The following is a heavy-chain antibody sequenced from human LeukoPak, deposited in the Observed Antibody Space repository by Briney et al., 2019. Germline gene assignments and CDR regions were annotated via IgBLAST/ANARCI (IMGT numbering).Heavy chain of an antibody. D-gene: IGHD6-13*01. J-gene: IGHJ4*02. CDR2: MNPNSGNT. V-gene: IGHV1-8*01. Sequence: ASVRVSCKASGYTFTSYDINWVRQATGQGLEWMGWMNPNSGNTGYAQKFQGRVTMTRNTSISTAYMELSSLRSEDTAVYYCASVVYSSSWFGATGFDDWGQGTLVTVSS. CDR3: ASVVYSSSWFGATGFDD. CDR1: GYTFTSYD.